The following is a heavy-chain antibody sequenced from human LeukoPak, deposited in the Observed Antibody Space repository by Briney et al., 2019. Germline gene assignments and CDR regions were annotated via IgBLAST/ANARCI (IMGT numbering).Heavy chain of an antibody. CDR1: GFTFSSFS. D-gene: IGHD3-10*01. V-gene: IGHV3-48*04. Sequence: GGSLRLSCAASGFTFSSFSMNWVRQAPGKGLEWLSYILHNSATIYYANSVKGRFTISRDNAKNSLYLQMNSLRAEDTAVYYCARAYYYGSGSYPDSWGQGTLVTVSS. CDR2: ILHNSATI. J-gene: IGHJ5*01. CDR3: ARAYYYGSGSYPDS.